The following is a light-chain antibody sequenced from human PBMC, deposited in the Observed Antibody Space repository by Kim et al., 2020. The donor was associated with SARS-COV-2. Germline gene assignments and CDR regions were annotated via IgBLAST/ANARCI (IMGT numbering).Light chain of an antibody. J-gene: IGKJ2*03. V-gene: IGKV3-15*01. CDR3: QQFHNWPLYS. CDR2: GAS. Sequence: EIAMTQSPATLSVSPGERATLSCRASQSLSSNLAWYQQKPGQAPRLLIYGASTRAPGIPARFSGSGSGTEFTLTISSLQSEDFAVYYCQQFHNWPLYSFGQGTKLEI. CDR1: QSLSSN.